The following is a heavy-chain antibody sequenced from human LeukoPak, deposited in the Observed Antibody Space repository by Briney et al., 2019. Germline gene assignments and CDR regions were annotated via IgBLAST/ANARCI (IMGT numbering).Heavy chain of an antibody. CDR1: GFTFSSYV. V-gene: IGHV3-23*01. Sequence: GGSLRLSCAASGFTFSSYVMSWVRQAPGKGLEWVSGISGRGSSTYYADSVKGRFTISRDNSKNTLYLQMNSLRAEDTAVYYCARDRLLLWFGDPRGWFDPWGQGTLVTVSS. J-gene: IGHJ5*02. CDR2: ISGRGSST. CDR3: ARDRLLLWFGDPRGWFDP. D-gene: IGHD3-10*01.